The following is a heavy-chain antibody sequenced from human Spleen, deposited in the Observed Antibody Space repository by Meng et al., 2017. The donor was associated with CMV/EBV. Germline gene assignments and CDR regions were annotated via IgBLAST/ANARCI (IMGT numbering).Heavy chain of an antibody. CDR2: ISSSSSNI. V-gene: IGHV3-21*01. J-gene: IGHJ4*02. CDR1: GFTLSSYS. CDR3: AREPRDAAAAVDY. D-gene: IGHD6-13*01. Sequence: GGSLRLSCAASGFTLSSYSMNWVRQAPGKGLEWVSSISSSSSNIYYADSVKGRFTVSRDNAKNSLYLQMNSLRAEDTAEYYCAREPRDAAAAVDYGGQGTLVTVSS.